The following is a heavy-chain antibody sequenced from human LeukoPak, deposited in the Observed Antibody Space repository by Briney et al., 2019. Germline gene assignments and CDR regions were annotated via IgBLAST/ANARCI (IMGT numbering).Heavy chain of an antibody. Sequence: GESLKISCKGSGYSFTSYWIAWVRQMPEKGLEWMGTVYPGDSDTRYSPSFRGQVTISADKSITTAYLQWSSLKASDTAMYYCARHSDGFGELNLHHWGQGTLVTVSS. CDR1: GYSFTSYW. V-gene: IGHV5-51*01. J-gene: IGHJ5*02. CDR2: VYPGDSDT. D-gene: IGHD3-10*01. CDR3: ARHSDGFGELNLHH.